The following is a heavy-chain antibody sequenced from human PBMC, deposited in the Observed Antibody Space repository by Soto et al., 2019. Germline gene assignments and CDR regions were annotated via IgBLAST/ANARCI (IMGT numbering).Heavy chain of an antibody. D-gene: IGHD6-13*01. CDR2: ISAYSGDT. Sequence: QVHLVQSGAEVKTPGASVKVSCKASGYTFSSYGINWVRQAPGQGLEWMGWISAYSGDTNYAQKFQGRVTMTTDTSTSTAYMELRSLRSDDTAVYYCARDQSYSTDNCFDPWGQGTLVTVS. J-gene: IGHJ5*02. V-gene: IGHV1-18*01. CDR3: ARDQSYSTDNCFDP. CDR1: GYTFSSYG.